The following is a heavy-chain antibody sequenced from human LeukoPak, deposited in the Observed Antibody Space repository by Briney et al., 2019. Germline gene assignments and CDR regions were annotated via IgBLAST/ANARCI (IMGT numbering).Heavy chain of an antibody. CDR3: AKDGNLVVVAATYFDY. V-gene: IGHV3-30*18. Sequence: GGSLRLSYAASGFTFSSYAMSWVRQAPGKGLEWVAVISYDGSNKYYADSVKGRFTISRDNSKNTLYLQMNSLRAEDTAVYYCAKDGNLVVVAATYFDYWGQGTLVTVSS. CDR1: GFTFSSYA. J-gene: IGHJ4*02. CDR2: ISYDGSNK. D-gene: IGHD2-15*01.